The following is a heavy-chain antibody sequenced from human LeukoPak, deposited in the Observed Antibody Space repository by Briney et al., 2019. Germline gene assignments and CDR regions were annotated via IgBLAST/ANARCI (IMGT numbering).Heavy chain of an antibody. CDR3: ARDPRSSGWSIYYFDY. Sequence: TGGSLRLSCAASGFTFSSYSMSWVRQAPGKGLEWVSYISTSSNTIYYADSVKGRFTISRDNAKNSLYLRMHSLRDEDTAVYYCARDPRSSGWSIYYFDYWGQGTLVTVSS. CDR2: ISTSSNTI. CDR1: GFTFSSYS. V-gene: IGHV3-48*02. D-gene: IGHD6-19*01. J-gene: IGHJ4*02.